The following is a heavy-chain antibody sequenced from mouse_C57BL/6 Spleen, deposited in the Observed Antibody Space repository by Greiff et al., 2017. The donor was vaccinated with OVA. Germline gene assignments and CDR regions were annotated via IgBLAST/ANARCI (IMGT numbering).Heavy chain of an antibody. Sequence: VQLQQSGAELVMPGASVKLSCKASGYTFTSYWMHWVKQRPGQGLEWIGEIDPSDSYTNYNQKFKGKSTLTVDKSSSTAYMQLSSLTSEDSAVYYCARGAQATAWFAYRGQGTLVTVSA. CDR3: ARGAQATAWFAY. V-gene: IGHV1-69*01. CDR2: IDPSDSYT. J-gene: IGHJ3*01. CDR1: GYTFTSYW. D-gene: IGHD3-2*02.